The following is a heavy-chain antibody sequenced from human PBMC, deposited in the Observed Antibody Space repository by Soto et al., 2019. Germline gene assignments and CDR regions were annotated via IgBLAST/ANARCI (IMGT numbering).Heavy chain of an antibody. CDR1: GSSFTSRW. CDR3: AGHGGGRTAVTGYNGMDV. V-gene: IGHV5-10-1*01. CDR2: IDPSDSYT. J-gene: IGHJ6*02. D-gene: IGHD3-9*01. Sequence: PGESLKISCKGSGSSFTSRWITWVRQMPGKGLEWMGRIDPSDSYTSYNPSFQGHVTISVDKSINTVYLRWSSLKASDSAKYYCAGHGGGRTAVTGYNGMDVWGQGTTVTVSS.